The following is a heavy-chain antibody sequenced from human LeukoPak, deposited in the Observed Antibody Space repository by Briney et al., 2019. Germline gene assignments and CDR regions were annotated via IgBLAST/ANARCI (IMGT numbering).Heavy chain of an antibody. CDR2: MNPNSGNT. CDR3: ARGLLSSTMVRGVL. Sequence: GASVKVSCKASGYTFTSYDINWVRQATGQGLEWMGWMNPNSGNTGYAQKFQGRVAMTRNTSISTAYMGLSSLRSEDTAVYYCARGLLSSTMVRGVLWGQGTLVTVSS. CDR1: GYTFTSYD. V-gene: IGHV1-8*01. D-gene: IGHD3-10*01. J-gene: IGHJ4*02.